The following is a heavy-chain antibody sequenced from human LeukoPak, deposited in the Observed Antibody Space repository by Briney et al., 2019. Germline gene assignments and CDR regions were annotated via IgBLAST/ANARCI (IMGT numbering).Heavy chain of an antibody. CDR1: GFTFSNYG. J-gene: IGHJ4*02. Sequence: GGSLRLSCAASGFTFSNYGMHWVRQAPGKGLEWVAVIRYDGRNKYYADSVKGRFTISRDNSKNTVYLQMNSLTAEDTAVYYCARLTRSYPGVFDNWGQGTLVTVSS. CDR2: IRYDGRNK. CDR3: ARLTRSYPGVFDN. D-gene: IGHD2-2*01. V-gene: IGHV3-33*01.